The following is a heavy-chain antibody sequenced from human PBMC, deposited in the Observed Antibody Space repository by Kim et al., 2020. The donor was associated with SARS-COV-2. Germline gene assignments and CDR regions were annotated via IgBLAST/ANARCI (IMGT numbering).Heavy chain of an antibody. CDR3: ARLFKEYSGYPFYFDY. CDR1: GFTFSNYD. Sequence: GGSLRLSCAASGFTFSNYDMHCVRQPTGKGLEWVSGIGTAGDTYYEGSVKGRFTISRENVKNSLYLQMNSLTAGDTAVYYCARLFKEYSGYPFYFDYWGRGALVTVSS. CDR2: IGTAGDT. J-gene: IGHJ4*02. V-gene: IGHV3-13*01. D-gene: IGHD5-12*01.